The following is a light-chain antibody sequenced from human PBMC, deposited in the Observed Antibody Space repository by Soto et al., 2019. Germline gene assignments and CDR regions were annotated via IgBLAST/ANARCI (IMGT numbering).Light chain of an antibody. J-gene: IGKJ2*01. CDR1: QPITAW. V-gene: IGKV1-5*01. CDR2: DAS. Sequence: DIPMTQSPSTLSASVGGRVTITCRASQPITAWLAWYQQKPGKAPNLLIYDASDLQSGVPSRFSGSGSGTAFTLTITGLQPDDFATYYSQQYNLYPDTFGQGTKREIK. CDR3: QQYNLYPDT.